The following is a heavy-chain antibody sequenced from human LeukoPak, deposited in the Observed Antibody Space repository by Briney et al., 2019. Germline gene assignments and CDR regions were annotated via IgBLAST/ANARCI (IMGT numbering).Heavy chain of an antibody. CDR1: GFTFSNCE. V-gene: IGHV3-21*01. CDR2: ISSTSSHI. CDR3: ARLRSTQLRYFDVDY. Sequence: GGSLRLSCAASGFTFSNCEMNWVRQAPGKGLEWVSSISSTSSHIYYADSVKARFTISRDNAKNSLYLQMNSLRAEDTAVYFCARLRSTQLRYFDVDYWGQGTLVTVSS. D-gene: IGHD3-9*01. J-gene: IGHJ4*02.